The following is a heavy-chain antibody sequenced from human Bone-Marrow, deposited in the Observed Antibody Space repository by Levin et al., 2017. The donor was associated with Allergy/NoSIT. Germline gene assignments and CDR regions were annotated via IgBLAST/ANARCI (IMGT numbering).Heavy chain of an antibody. D-gene: IGHD6-13*01. Sequence: GESLKISCAASGFSFSTYGMHWVRQAPGKGLEWVAVTTYGGSNEYYANSVKGRFTISRDSSKNTLHLQMNNLRTEDTAVYYCAKAYSSSWRDSFDIWGQGTLVTVSS. CDR3: AKAYSSSWRDSFDI. J-gene: IGHJ3*02. V-gene: IGHV3-30*18. CDR1: GFSFSTYG. CDR2: TTYGGSNE.